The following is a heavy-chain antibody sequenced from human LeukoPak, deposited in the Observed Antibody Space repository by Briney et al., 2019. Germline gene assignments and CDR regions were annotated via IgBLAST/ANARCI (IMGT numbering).Heavy chain of an antibody. J-gene: IGHJ4*02. CDR2: IRYDGSNK. V-gene: IGHV3-30*02. D-gene: IGHD3-3*02. CDR1: GFTFSSYG. Sequence: GGSLRLSCAASGFTFSSYGMHWVRQAPGKGLEWVAFIRYDGSNKYYADSVKGRFTISRDNAKNSLYLQMNSLRAEDTAVYYCARAHASFLEWLLFDYWGQGTLVTVSS. CDR3: ARAHASFLEWLLFDY.